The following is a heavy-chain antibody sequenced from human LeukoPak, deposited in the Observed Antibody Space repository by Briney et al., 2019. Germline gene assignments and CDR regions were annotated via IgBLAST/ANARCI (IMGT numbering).Heavy chain of an antibody. CDR2: ISGSGDNT. V-gene: IGHV3-23*01. J-gene: IGHJ4*02. D-gene: IGHD3-22*01. Sequence: PGRSLRLSCAASGFTFSSYAMHWVRQAPGKGLEWVSGISGSGDNTYYADSVKGRFTISRDNSKNTLYVQVNSLGTEDTAAYYCAKGGYYDSSGSFYFDYWGQGTLVTVSS. CDR1: GFTFSSYA. CDR3: AKGGYYDSSGSFYFDY.